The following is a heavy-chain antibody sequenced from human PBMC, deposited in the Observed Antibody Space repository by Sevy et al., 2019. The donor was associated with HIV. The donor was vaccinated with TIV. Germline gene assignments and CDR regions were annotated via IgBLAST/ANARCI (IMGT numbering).Heavy chain of an antibody. CDR3: ARVGRSMVQGVKFDY. J-gene: IGHJ4*02. CDR2: ISAYNGNT. D-gene: IGHD3-10*01. Sequence: ASAKVSCKASGYTFTSYGISWVRQAPGQGLEWMGWISAYNGNTNYAQKLQGRVTMTTDTSTITAYMELRSLRSDDTAVYYCARVGRSMVQGVKFDYWGQGTLVTVSS. V-gene: IGHV1-18*01. CDR1: GYTFTSYG.